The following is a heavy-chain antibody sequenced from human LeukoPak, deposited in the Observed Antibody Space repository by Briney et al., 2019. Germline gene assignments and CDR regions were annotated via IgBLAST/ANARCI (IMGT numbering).Heavy chain of an antibody. J-gene: IGHJ6*03. CDR2: IYYSGST. CDR1: GGSISSYY. D-gene: IGHD1-26*01. V-gene: IGHV4-59*08. CDR3: ASNSGSYYPYYYYYYMDV. Sequence: SETLSLTCTVSGGSISSYYWSRIRQPPGKGLEWIGYIYYSGSTNYNPSLKSRVTISVDTSKNQFSLKLSSVTAADTAVYYCASNSGSYYPYYYYYYMDVWGKGTTVTVSS.